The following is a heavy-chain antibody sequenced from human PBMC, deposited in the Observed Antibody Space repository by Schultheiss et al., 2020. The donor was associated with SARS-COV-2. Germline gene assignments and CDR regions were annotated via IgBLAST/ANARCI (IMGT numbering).Heavy chain of an antibody. V-gene: IGHV4-4*02. J-gene: IGHJ4*02. D-gene: IGHD6-19*01. Sequence: SETLSLTCAVSGGSISSSNWWSLVRQPPGKGLEWIGEIYHSGSTNYNPSLKRRATISIDKFKNQFSLQLSSVTAADTAVYYCARDTCPSRIWSGWYGVGFDYWGQGTLVTVSS. CDR2: IYHSGST. CDR1: GGSISSSNW. CDR3: ARDTCPSRIWSGWYGVGFDY.